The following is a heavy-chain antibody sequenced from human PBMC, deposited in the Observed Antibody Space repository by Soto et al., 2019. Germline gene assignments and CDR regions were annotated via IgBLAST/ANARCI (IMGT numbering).Heavy chain of an antibody. CDR3: ARTYGSGTYWFGP. Sequence: SVKVSCKASGGTFSTYTISWVRQAPGQGLEWMGRIIPILGIANYTQKFQGRVTITADKSTSTAYMELSSLRSEDTAVYYCARTYGSGTYWFGPWGQRTPVTVSS. CDR2: IIPILGIA. V-gene: IGHV1-69*02. D-gene: IGHD3-10*01. J-gene: IGHJ5*02. CDR1: GGTFSTYT.